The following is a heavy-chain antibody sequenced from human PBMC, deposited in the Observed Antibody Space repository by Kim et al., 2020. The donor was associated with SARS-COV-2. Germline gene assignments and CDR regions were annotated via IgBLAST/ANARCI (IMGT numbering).Heavy chain of an antibody. V-gene: IGHV1-24*01. Sequence: ASVKVSCKVSGYTFTEFSINWVRQAPGQGLEWMGGIDPEDGVTNYAQKFQGRVTMTEDTSTDTAYMELSSLRSEDTAVYYCATATMPGSCTDNDYWGQGTLVTVSS. CDR1: GYTFTEFS. CDR3: ATATMPGSCTDNDY. J-gene: IGHJ4*02. CDR2: IDPEDGVT. D-gene: IGHD3-10*01.